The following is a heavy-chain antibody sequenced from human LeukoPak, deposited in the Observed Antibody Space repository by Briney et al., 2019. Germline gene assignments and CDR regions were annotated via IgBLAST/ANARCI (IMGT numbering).Heavy chain of an antibody. J-gene: IGHJ5*02. V-gene: IGHV4-34*01. D-gene: IGHD6-13*01. CDR3: ARGNSSSWYWFDP. Sequence: SETLSLTCAVYGGSFSGYYWSWIRQPPGKGPEWIGEINHSGSTNYNPSLKSRVTISVDTSKNQFPLKLNSVTAADTAVYYCARGNSSSWYWFDPWGQGTLVTVSS. CDR2: INHSGST. CDR1: GGSFSGYY.